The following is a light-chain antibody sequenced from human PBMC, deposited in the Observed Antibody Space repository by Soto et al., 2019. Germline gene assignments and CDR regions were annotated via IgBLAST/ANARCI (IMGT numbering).Light chain of an antibody. Sequence: QSVLPQPPSASGSPGQSVAISCTGTSRDVGASDYVSWYQQHSGKAPKLLLYEVNKRPSGVPDRFSGTKSGNTASLTVSALHADDAADYSCLSHAGSSNVLGTGTKVTVL. J-gene: IGLJ1*01. CDR3: LSHAGSSNV. CDR2: EVN. CDR1: SRDVGASDY. V-gene: IGLV2-8*01.